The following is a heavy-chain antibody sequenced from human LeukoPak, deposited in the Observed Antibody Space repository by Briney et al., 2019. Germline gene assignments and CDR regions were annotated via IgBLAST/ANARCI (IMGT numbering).Heavy chain of an antibody. CDR1: GGSFSSYY. CDR2: IFYSGST. CDR3: ARDSGYNVNDHDVNAFDI. V-gene: IGHV4-59*12. Sequence: SETLSLTCTVSGGSFSSYYWSWIRQPPGKGLEWIGNIFYSGSTNYTPSLKSRVTISVDRSKNQFSLKLSSVTAADTALYYCARDSGYNVNDHDVNAFDIWGQGTMVTVSS. J-gene: IGHJ3*02. D-gene: IGHD5-24*01.